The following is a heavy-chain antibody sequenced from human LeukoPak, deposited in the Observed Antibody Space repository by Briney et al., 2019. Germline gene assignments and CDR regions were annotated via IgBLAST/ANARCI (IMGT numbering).Heavy chain of an antibody. J-gene: IGHJ3*02. D-gene: IGHD3-9*01. Sequence: GASVKVSCEASGGTFSSYAISWVRQAPGQGLEWMGWISTYTGDTSYAQSLQGRVTMTTDTSTNTAYMELRSLRSDDTAVYYCARDHFRKVLLTGYYKGDAFDIWGQGTLVTVSS. CDR3: ARDHFRKVLLTGYYKGDAFDI. V-gene: IGHV1-18*01. CDR1: GGTFSSYA. CDR2: ISTYTGDT.